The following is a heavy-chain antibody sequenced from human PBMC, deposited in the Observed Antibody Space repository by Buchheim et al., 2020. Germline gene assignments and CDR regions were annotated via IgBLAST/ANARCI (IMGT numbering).Heavy chain of an antibody. CDR1: GFTFSSYA. Sequence: QVQLVESGGGVVQPGRSLRLSCAASGFTFSSYAMHWVRQAPGKGLEWVAVISYDGSNKYYADSVKGRFTISRDNSKTTLYLQMNSLRAEDTAVYYCARDFYPYYYDSSGRYFDYWGQGTL. D-gene: IGHD3-22*01. CDR2: ISYDGSNK. CDR3: ARDFYPYYYDSSGRYFDY. J-gene: IGHJ4*02. V-gene: IGHV3-30*04.